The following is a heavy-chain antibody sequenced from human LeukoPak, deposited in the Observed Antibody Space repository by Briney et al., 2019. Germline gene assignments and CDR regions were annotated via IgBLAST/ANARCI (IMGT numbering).Heavy chain of an antibody. V-gene: IGHV4-34*01. CDR1: GGSFSGYY. Sequence: PSETLSLTCAVYGGSFSGYYWSWIRQPPGKGLEWIGEINHSGSTNYNPSLKSRVTISVDTSKNQSSLKLSSVTAADTAVYYCARHAGRIVVVPAAIPIYYYYYGMDVWGQGTTVTVSS. D-gene: IGHD2-2*01. CDR2: INHSGST. J-gene: IGHJ6*02. CDR3: ARHAGRIVVVPAAIPIYYYYYGMDV.